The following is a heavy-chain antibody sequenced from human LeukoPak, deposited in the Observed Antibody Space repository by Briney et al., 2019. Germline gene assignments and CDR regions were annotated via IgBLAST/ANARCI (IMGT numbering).Heavy chain of an antibody. V-gene: IGHV4-61*01. CDR3: ARDGHTGYCSGGSCYPGAFDI. CDR1: GGSVSSGSYY. J-gene: IGHJ3*02. D-gene: IGHD2-15*01. CDR2: IYYSEST. Sequence: SETLSLTCTVSGGSVSSGSYYWCWIRQPPGKGLEWIGYIYYSESTNYNPSLKSRVTISVDTSKNQFSLKLSSVTAADTAVYYCARDGHTGYCSGGSCYPGAFDIWGQGTMVTVSS.